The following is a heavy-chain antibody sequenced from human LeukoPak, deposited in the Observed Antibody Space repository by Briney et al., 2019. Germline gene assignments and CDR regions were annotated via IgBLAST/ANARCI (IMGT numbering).Heavy chain of an antibody. CDR2: IKQDGSEK. CDR1: GFTFSSYW. CDR3: ARDPGRWSDAFDI. D-gene: IGHD6-13*01. Sequence: GGSLTLSCAASGFTFSSYWMSWVRQAPGKGLEWVANIKQDGSEKYYVHSVKGRFTISRDNAKNSLYLQMNSLRAEDTAVYYCARDPGRWSDAFDIWGQGTMVTVYS. J-gene: IGHJ3*02. V-gene: IGHV3-7*03.